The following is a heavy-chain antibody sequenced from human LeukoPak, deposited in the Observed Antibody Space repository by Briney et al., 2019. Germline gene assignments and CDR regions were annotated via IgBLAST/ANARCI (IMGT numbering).Heavy chain of an antibody. V-gene: IGHV3-30-3*01. CDR3: ARAGRDGSYDY. CDR2: ISYDGSNK. J-gene: IGHJ4*02. CDR1: GFTFSGYP. Sequence: GKSLRLSCAASGFTFSGYPIHWVRQAPGKGLEWVAVISYDGSNKYYADSVKGRFTISRDNAKNTLYLQMNSLRAEDTAVYSCARAGRDGSYDYWGQGTLVTVSS. D-gene: IGHD1-26*01.